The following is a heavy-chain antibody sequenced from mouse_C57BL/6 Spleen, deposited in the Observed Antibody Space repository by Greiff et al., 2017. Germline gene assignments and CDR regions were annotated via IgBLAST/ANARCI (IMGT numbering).Heavy chain of an antibody. V-gene: IGHV1-64*01. CDR2: IHPNSGST. CDR3: ARPTTVVTYYYAMDY. CDR1: GYTFTSYW. Sequence: QVQLQQPGAELVKPGASVKLSCKASGYTFTSYWTHWVKQRPGQGLEWIGMIHPNSGSTNYNEKFKSKATLTVDKSSSTAYMQLSSLTSEDSAVYYCARPTTVVTYYYAMDYWGQGTSVTVSS. D-gene: IGHD1-1*01. J-gene: IGHJ4*01.